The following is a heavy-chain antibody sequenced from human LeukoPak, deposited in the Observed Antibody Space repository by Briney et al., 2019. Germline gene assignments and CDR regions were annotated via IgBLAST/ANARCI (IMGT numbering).Heavy chain of an antibody. CDR2: INHSGST. D-gene: IGHD6-13*01. CDR3: ARAHEYRIAAAVEYNWFDP. Sequence: SETLSLTCAVYRGSFSGYYWNWIRQPPGKGLEWIGEINHSGSTNYNPSLKSRVTISVHTSKNQFSLRLSSVTAADAAVYYCARAHEYRIAAAVEYNWFDPWGQGTLVTVSS. CDR1: RGSFSGYY. J-gene: IGHJ5*02. V-gene: IGHV4-34*01.